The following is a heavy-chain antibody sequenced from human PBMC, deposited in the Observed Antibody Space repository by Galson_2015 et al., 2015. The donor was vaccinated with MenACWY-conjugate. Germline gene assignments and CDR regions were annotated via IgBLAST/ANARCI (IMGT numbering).Heavy chain of an antibody. V-gene: IGHV5-51*01. Sequence: QSGAEVKKPGESLHISCQGSGYTFTPYWIAWVRQMPGKGLEWMGIIYPSDSDVIYSPSFQGQVTISVDTSINTAYLHWTSLKASDTAIYYCVRSGDSTVNGGYDSWGQGTLVTVSS. J-gene: IGHJ5*02. CDR1: GYTFTPYW. CDR3: VRSGDSTVNGGYDS. D-gene: IGHD5-12*01. CDR2: IYPSDSDV.